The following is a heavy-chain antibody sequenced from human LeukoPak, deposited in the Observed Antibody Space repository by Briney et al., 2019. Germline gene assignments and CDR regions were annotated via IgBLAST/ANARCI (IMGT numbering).Heavy chain of an antibody. CDR1: GGSISSSSYY. D-gene: IGHD2-15*01. V-gene: IGHV4-39*07. J-gene: IGHJ3*02. CDR3: ARARIGYCSGGSCSHAFDI. CDR2: IYYSGST. Sequence: SETLSLTCTVSGGSISSSSYYWGWIRQPPGKGLEWIGSIYYSGSTYYNPSLKSRVTISVDTSKNQFSLKLSSVTAADTAVYYCARARIGYCSGGSCSHAFDIWGKGTMVTVSS.